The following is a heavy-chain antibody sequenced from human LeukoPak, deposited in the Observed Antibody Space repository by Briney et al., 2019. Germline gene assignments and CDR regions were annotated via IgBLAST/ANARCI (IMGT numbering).Heavy chain of an antibody. V-gene: IGHV4-34*01. D-gene: IGHD4-17*01. J-gene: IGHJ4*02. CDR3: ARDKSLFFRGLRNYYFDY. CDR2: INHSGST. CDR1: GGSFSGYY. Sequence: SETLSLTCAVYGGSFSGYYWSWIRQPPGKGLEWIGEINHSGSTNYNPSLKSRVTISVDTSKNQFSLKLSSVTAADTAVYYCARDKSLFFRGLRNYYFDYWGQGTLVTVSS.